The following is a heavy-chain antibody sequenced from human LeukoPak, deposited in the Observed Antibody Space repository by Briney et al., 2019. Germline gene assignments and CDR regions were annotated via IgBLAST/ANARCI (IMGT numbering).Heavy chain of an antibody. CDR3: AKRGRSGSGYDPFDN. CDR1: GFIFSSYD. V-gene: IGHV3-23*01. J-gene: IGHJ4*02. D-gene: IGHD3-3*01. CDR2: VRASGSAT. Sequence: GGSLRLSCAASGFIFSSYDMTWVRQAPGKGLEWVSTVRASGSATYYADSVKGRITISRDNSKGTLYLQMNSLRAEDTAVYYCAKRGRSGSGYDPFDNWGQGILVTVSS.